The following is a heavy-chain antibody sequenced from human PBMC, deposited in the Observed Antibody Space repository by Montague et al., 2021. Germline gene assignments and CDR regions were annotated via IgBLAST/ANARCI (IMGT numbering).Heavy chain of an antibody. J-gene: IGHJ6*03. CDR3: ARRGGTMVRGVKGYMDG. CDR1: GGSFSGYY. V-gene: IGHV4-34*01. Sequence: SETLSLTCAVYGGSFSGYYWSWIRQPPGKGLEWIGEINHSGSTNYNPSLKSRVTIPVDTSKNQFSLKLSSVTAADTAVYYCARRGGTMVRGVKGYMDGWGKGTTVTVSS. D-gene: IGHD3-10*01. CDR2: INHSGST.